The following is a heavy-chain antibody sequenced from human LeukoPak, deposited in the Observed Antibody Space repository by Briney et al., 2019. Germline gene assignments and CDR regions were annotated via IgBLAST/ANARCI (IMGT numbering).Heavy chain of an antibody. Sequence: ASETLSLTCAVSGYSIISGYYWGWIRQPPGKGLEWIGSICHSGSTYYNPSLKSRVTISVDTSKNQFSLKLSSVTAADTAVYYCARHGNADWFDPWGQGTLVTVSS. D-gene: IGHD4-23*01. V-gene: IGHV4-38-2*01. J-gene: IGHJ5*02. CDR3: ARHGNADWFDP. CDR1: GYSIISGYY. CDR2: ICHSGST.